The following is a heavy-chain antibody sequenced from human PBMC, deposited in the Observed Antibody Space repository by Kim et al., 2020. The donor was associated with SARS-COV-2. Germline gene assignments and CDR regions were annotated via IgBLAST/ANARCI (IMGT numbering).Heavy chain of an antibody. CDR1: GGSISSYY. D-gene: IGHD3-22*01. J-gene: IGHJ4*02. CDR2: IYYSGST. Sequence: SETLSLTCTVSGGSISSYYWSWIRQPPGKGLEWIGYIYYSGSTNYNPSLKSRVTISVDTSKNQFSLKLSSVTAADTAVYYCARVAHTKYYYDSSGYQGYFDYWGQGTLVTVSS. V-gene: IGHV4-59*01. CDR3: ARVAHTKYYYDSSGYQGYFDY.